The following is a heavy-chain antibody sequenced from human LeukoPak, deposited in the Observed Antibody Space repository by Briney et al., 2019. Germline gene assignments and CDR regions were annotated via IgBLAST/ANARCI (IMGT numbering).Heavy chain of an antibody. CDR1: GFTVSSNY. CDR2: IYSGGST. J-gene: IGHJ4*02. Sequence: LPGGSLRLSCAASGFTVSSNYMSWVRQAPGTGLQWVSVIYSGGSTYYADSVKGRFTISRDNSKNTLYLQMNSLRAEDTAVYYCARGGDGYKALYYWGQGTLVTVSS. D-gene: IGHD5-24*01. CDR3: ARGGDGYKALYY. V-gene: IGHV3-53*01.